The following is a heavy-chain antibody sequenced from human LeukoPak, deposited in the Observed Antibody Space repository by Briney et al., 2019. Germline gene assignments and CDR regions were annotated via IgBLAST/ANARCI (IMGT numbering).Heavy chain of an antibody. CDR3: ARHSRAYGDYDGWFDP. Sequence: PSETLSLTCTVSGGSINTSGYFWGWIRQPRGKGLEWIATIYYSGTSFYNPSLKSRLTISVDTSNNHFSLKLSSVTAADTAVYYCARHSRAYGDYDGWFDPWGQGTLVTVSS. CDR2: IYYSGTS. V-gene: IGHV4-39*01. D-gene: IGHD4-17*01. J-gene: IGHJ5*02. CDR1: GGSINTSGYF.